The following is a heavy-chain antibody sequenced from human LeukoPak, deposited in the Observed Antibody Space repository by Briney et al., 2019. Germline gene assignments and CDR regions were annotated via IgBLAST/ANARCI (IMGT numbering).Heavy chain of an antibody. CDR1: GFTFSSYA. J-gene: IGHJ4*02. CDR3: TRVFGYDILTGYAY. CDR2: ISGSGGST. Sequence: GGSLRLSCAASGFTFSSYAMSWVRQAPGKGLEWVSAISGSGGSTYYADSVKGRFTISRDNSKNTLYLQMNSLRAEDTAVYYCTRVFGYDILTGYAYWGQGTLVTVSS. D-gene: IGHD3-9*01. V-gene: IGHV3-23*01.